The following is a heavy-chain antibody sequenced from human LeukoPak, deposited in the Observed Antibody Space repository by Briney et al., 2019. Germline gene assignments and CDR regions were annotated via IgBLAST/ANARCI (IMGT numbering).Heavy chain of an antibody. D-gene: IGHD2-21*02. Sequence: ASVKVSCKASGYTFTGYYMHWVRQAPGQGLEWMGWINPNSGGTNYAQKFQGRVTMTRDTSISTAYMELSRLRSDDTAVYYCARAVAVTAIPVGGALDYWGQGTLVTVSS. CDR3: ARAVAVTAIPVGGALDY. J-gene: IGHJ4*02. V-gene: IGHV1-2*02. CDR1: GYTFTGYY. CDR2: INPNSGGT.